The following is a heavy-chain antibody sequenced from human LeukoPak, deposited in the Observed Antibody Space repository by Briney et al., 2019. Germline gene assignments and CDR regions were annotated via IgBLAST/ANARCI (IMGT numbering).Heavy chain of an antibody. CDR3: AKGPQVGSGYHPDY. J-gene: IGHJ4*02. CDR1: GFTFSGAA. CDR2: ITGSDDRT. D-gene: IGHD3-22*01. V-gene: IGHV3-23*01. Sequence: WGSLRLSCAASGFTFSGAAMTWVLQAPGKGLEWVTTITGSDDRTYYADSVKGRFTISRDFSKNTLLLQMNSLRVEDTAIYYCAKGPQVGSGYHPDYWGQGTLVTVSS.